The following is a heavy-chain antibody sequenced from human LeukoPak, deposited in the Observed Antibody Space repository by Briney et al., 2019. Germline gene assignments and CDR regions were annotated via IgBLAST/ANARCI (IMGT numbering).Heavy chain of an antibody. J-gene: IGHJ3*02. CDR3: TTLYYDSSGYYRAFDI. CDR1: GFTFSNAW. Sequence: PGGSLRLSCAASGFTFSNAWMSWVRQAPGKGLEWVGRIKSKTDGGTTDYAAPVKGRFTISRDDSKNTLYLQMNSLKAEDTAVYYCTTLYYDSSGYYRAFDIWGQGTMVTVSS. CDR2: IKSKTDGGTT. V-gene: IGHV3-15*01. D-gene: IGHD3-22*01.